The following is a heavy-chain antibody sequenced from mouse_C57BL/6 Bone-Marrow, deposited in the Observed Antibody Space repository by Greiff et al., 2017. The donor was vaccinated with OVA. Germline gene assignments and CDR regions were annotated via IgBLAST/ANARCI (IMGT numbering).Heavy chain of an antibody. V-gene: IGHV1-82*01. CDR2: IYPGDGDT. CDR3: ARGGVVDAMDY. J-gene: IGHJ4*01. CDR1: GYAFSSSW. Sequence: QVQLQQSGPELVKPGASVKISCKASGYAFSSSWMNWVKQRPGKGLEWIGQIYPGDGDTNYNGKFKGKATLTADKSSSTAYMQISSLTSEDTAVYYCARGGVVDAMDYWGQGTSVTVSS. D-gene: IGHD1-1*01.